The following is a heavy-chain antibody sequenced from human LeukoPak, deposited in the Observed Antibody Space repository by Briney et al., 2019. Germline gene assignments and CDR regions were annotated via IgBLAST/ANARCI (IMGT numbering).Heavy chain of an antibody. CDR1: GYTLSGYY. J-gene: IGHJ4*02. Sequence: ASVRVSCKASGYTLSGYYIHWVRQAPGQGLEWMGWINPNSGETKYAQNFQGGVTLTRDTSISTFYMEVSRLTSGDTAVYFCARYNWNDVVSALDYWGQGTLVTVSS. D-gene: IGHD1-1*01. CDR2: INPNSGET. V-gene: IGHV1-2*02. CDR3: ARYNWNDVVSALDY.